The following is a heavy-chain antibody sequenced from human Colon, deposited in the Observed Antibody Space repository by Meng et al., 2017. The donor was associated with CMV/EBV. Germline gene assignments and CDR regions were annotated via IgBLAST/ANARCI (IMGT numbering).Heavy chain of an antibody. Sequence: SQTLSLTCAISGDSVSRDTVGWNWIRKSPSRGLEWLGRTYYRSRWLVDYAPSVRSRIRIDADTSKNEVSLRLESVTPEDTAVYYCARRHLTGWYYLDSWGQGTLVTVSS. CDR2: TYYRSRWLV. CDR3: ARRHLTGWYYLDS. V-gene: IGHV6-1*01. J-gene: IGHJ4*02. CDR1: GDSVSRDTVG. D-gene: IGHD3-9*01.